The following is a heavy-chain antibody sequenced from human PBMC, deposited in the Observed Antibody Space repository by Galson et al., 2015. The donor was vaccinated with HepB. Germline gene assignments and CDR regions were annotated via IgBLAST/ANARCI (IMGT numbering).Heavy chain of an antibody. CDR3: ARSSSIKRYYFDY. Sequence: SLRLSCAASGFTFSSYGMHWVRQAPGKGLEWVAVIWYDGSNKYYADSVKGRFTISRDNSKNTLYLQMNSLRAEDTAVYYCARSSSIKRYYFDYWGQGTLVTVSS. J-gene: IGHJ4*02. D-gene: IGHD6-6*01. CDR2: IWYDGSNK. CDR1: GFTFSSYG. V-gene: IGHV3-33*01.